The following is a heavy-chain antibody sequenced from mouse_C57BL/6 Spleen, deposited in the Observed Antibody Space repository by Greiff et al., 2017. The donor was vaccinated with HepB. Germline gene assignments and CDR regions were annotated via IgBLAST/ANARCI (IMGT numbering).Heavy chain of an antibody. Sequence: EVQVVESGGDLVKPGGSLKLSCAASGFTFSSYGMSWVRQTPDKRLEWVATISSGGSYTYYPDSVKGRFTISRDNAKNTLYLQMSSLKSEDTAMYYCARHEGSSFDYWGQGTTLTVSS. D-gene: IGHD1-1*01. J-gene: IGHJ2*01. CDR2: ISSGGSYT. CDR1: GFTFSSYG. CDR3: ARHEGSSFDY. V-gene: IGHV5-6*01.